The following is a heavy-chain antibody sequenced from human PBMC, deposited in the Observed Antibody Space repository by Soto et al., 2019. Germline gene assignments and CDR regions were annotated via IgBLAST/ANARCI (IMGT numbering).Heavy chain of an antibody. D-gene: IGHD2-2*01. Sequence: GGSLRLSCAASGFSFSSYAMTWVRQAPGKGLEWVSAISGSGGSTYYADSVKGRFTISRDNSKNTLYLQMNSLRAEDTAIYYCAAAPHMRVFDYWGQGTLVTAPQ. CDR1: GFSFSSYA. J-gene: IGHJ4*02. CDR3: AAAPHMRVFDY. CDR2: ISGSGGST. V-gene: IGHV3-23*01.